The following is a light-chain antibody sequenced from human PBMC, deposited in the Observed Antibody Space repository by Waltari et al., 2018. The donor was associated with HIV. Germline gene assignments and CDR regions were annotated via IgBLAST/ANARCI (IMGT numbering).Light chain of an antibody. CDR3: LQHHSYPLT. CDR1: QGIRNG. J-gene: IGKJ1*01. CDR2: TAS. Sequence: DIQMPQSPSSLSASVADRVPLTCRASQGIRNGLGWYQQKPGKAPKRLIYTASTLQSGVPSRFSGSGSGTEFTLTISSLQPEDFATYYCLQHHSYPLTFGQGTKVDIK. V-gene: IGKV1-17*01.